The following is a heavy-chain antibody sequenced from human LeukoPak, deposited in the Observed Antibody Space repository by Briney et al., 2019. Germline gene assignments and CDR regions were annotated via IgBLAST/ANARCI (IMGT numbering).Heavy chain of an antibody. D-gene: IGHD3-22*01. J-gene: IGHJ4*02. CDR1: GGTFSSYA. Sequence: SVKVSCKASGGTFSSYAISWVRQAPGQGLEWMGGIIPIFGTASYAQKFQGRVTITADESTSTAYMELSSLRSEDTAVYYCARNGYYDSSGYYYFDYWGQGTLVTVSS. V-gene: IGHV1-69*13. CDR2: IIPIFGTA. CDR3: ARNGYYDSSGYYYFDY.